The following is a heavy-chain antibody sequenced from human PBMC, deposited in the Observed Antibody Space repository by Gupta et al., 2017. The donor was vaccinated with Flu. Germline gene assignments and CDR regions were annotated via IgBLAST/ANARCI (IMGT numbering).Heavy chain of an antibody. Sequence: VDLQQSGLSPQKPPQPLSPTCTVPGASKSSGGYYWSWIRQRPGKGLEWIGYIHKSGSTVYNPSLNSRVIIAEDSSNNQFSLRGTSVTAADTAVYYCARGRNYAYNWFDPWGQGTLVTVSS. CDR3: ARGRNYAYNWFDP. CDR1: GASKSSGGYY. D-gene: IGHD1-7*01. CDR2: IHKSGST. J-gene: IGHJ5*02. V-gene: IGHV4-31*03.